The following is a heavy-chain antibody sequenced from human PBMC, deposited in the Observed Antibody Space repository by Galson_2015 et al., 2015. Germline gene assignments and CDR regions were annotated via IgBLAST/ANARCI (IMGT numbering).Heavy chain of an antibody. Sequence: SLRLSCAASGFTFSSYSMNWVRQAPGKGLEWVGFIRSKAYGGTTEYAASVKGRFTISRDDSKSIAYLQMNSLKTEDTAVYYCTREEDIVVVPAAKRARNYYYMDVWGKGTTVTVSS. V-gene: IGHV3-49*04. CDR3: TREEDIVVVPAAKRARNYYYMDV. CDR2: IRSKAYGGTT. CDR1: GFTFSSYS. D-gene: IGHD2-2*01. J-gene: IGHJ6*03.